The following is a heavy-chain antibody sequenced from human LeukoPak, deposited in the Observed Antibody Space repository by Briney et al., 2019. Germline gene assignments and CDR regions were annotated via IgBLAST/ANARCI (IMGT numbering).Heavy chain of an antibody. J-gene: IGHJ4*02. V-gene: IGHV4-59*11. CDR2: IYDSGYT. CDR1: SGSIRSHF. CDR3: ARTIESRPYYFDS. D-gene: IGHD6-6*01. Sequence: KPSETLSLTCTVSSGSIRSHFWSWIRQPPGKGQEWIGYIYDSGYTKYSPSLKSRVTISIDTSKNQFSLKLNSVTAADAAVYYCARTIESRPYYFDSWGQGTLVTVSS.